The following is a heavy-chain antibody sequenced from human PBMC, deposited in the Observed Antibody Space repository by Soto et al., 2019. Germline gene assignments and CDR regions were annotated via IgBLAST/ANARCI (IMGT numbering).Heavy chain of an antibody. Sequence: SETLSLTCTVSGGSISSYYWTWIRQPPGKGLEWIGYIYYSGSTNYNPSLKSRVTISVATSKTQFSLKLSSVTAADTAVYYCASLGYCSSTSCHYFDYWGQGTLVTVSS. V-gene: IGHV4-59*08. CDR3: ASLGYCSSTSCHYFDY. CDR1: GGSISSYY. J-gene: IGHJ4*02. D-gene: IGHD2-2*01. CDR2: IYYSGST.